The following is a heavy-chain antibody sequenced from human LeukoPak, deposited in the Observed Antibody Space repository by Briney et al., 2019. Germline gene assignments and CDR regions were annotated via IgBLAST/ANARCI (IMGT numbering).Heavy chain of an antibody. CDR1: GFTVSSNY. Sequence: GGSLRLSCAASGFTVSSNYMSWVRQAPGKGLEWVSAIYSGGSTYYADSVKGRFTISRDNSKNTLYLQMNSLRAEDTAVYYCARPNYDSSGHHDYWGQGTLVTVSS. CDR2: IYSGGST. V-gene: IGHV3-66*04. CDR3: ARPNYDSSGHHDY. D-gene: IGHD3-22*01. J-gene: IGHJ4*02.